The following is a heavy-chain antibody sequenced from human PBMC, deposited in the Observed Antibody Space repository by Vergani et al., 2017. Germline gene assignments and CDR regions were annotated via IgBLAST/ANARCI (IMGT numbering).Heavy chain of an antibody. J-gene: IGHJ5*02. D-gene: IGHD3-10*01. V-gene: IGHV1-69*12. CDR3: ARDPRGPDYYGSGSYYPYNWFDP. Sequence: QVQLVQSGAEVKKPGSSVKVSCKASGGTFSSYAISWVRQAPGQGLEWMGGIIPIFGTANYAPKFQGRVTITADEHTSTAYMEMSSLGSEDTAVYYCARDPRGPDYYGSGSYYPYNWFDPWGQGTLVTVSS. CDR2: IIPIFGTA. CDR1: GGTFSSYA.